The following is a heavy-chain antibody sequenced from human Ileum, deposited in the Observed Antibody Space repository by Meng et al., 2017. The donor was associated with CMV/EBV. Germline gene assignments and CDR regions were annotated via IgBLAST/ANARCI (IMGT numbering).Heavy chain of an antibody. CDR1: GLTFSNFG. CDR2: ISYDGNKK. Sequence: ASGLTFSNFGMQWVRQAPGKGLEAVAIISYDGNKKYYAESVKGRFTISRDNSNNTLYLQMNSLRAEDTAVYYCAKGEWYSGSYMDYWGQGTLVTVSS. CDR3: AKGEWYSGSYMDY. D-gene: IGHD1-26*01. V-gene: IGHV3-30*18. J-gene: IGHJ4*02.